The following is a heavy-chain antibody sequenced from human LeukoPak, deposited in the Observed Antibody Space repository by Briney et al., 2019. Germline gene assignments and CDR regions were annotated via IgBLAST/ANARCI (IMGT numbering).Heavy chain of an antibody. CDR3: ARDGTAAGLYFDL. CDR2: ISGSGGSI. Sequence: GGSLRLSCVASGFTFSSYAMTWVRQAPGKGLEWVSGISGSGGSIYYADSVKGRFTISRDNTKNSLYLQMSSLRAEDTAVYYCARDGTAAGLYFDLWGQGTLVTVSS. CDR1: GFTFSSYA. J-gene: IGHJ4*01. V-gene: IGHV3-23*01. D-gene: IGHD6-13*01.